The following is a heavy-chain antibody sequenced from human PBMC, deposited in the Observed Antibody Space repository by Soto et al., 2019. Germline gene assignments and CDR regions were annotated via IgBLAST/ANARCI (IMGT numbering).Heavy chain of an antibody. CDR3: ARAGGLGAVAVDY. D-gene: IGHD6-19*01. CDR2: IYHSGST. J-gene: IGHJ4*02. V-gene: IGHV4-30-2*01. Sequence: QLQLQESGSGLVKPSQTLSLTCAVSGGSISSGGYSWSWIRQPPGKGLEWIGYIYHSGSTYYSPSLTSRVTISVDRSKNQFSLKLSSVTAADTAVYYCARAGGLGAVAVDYWGQGTLVTVSS. CDR1: GGSISSGGYS.